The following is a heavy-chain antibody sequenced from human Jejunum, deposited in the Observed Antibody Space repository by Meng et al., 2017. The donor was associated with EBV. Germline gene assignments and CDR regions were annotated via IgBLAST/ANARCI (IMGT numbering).Heavy chain of an antibody. CDR1: DGSFSGYY. CDR2: ISDNEGT. J-gene: IGHJ4*02. V-gene: IGHV4-34*01. D-gene: IGHD1-14*01. CDR3: ARGPYHSKQGY. Sequence: QVQIHQWCAGLLKPSETLSLICAVYDGSFSGYYWSWIRQPPGKGLEWIGEISDNEGTKYNPSPKSRVTVSLDTSKNQFSLRLSSVTAANTALYYCARGPYHSKQGYWGQGTLVTVSS.